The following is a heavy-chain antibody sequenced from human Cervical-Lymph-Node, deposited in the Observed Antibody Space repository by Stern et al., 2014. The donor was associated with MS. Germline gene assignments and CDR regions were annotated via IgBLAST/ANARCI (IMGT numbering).Heavy chain of an antibody. CDR1: GGTFSSYA. D-gene: IGHD5-18*01. V-gene: IGHV1-69*01. CDR2: IIPIFGTA. J-gene: IGHJ6*02. CDR3: ARGDSYGYYYGMDV. Sequence: VQLVESGAEVKKPGSSVKVSCKASGGTFSSYAISWVRQAPGQGLEWMGGIIPIFGTAKYAQKFQGRVTITADEYTSTDYMELSSLRSEDTAVYYCARGDSYGYYYGMDVWGQGTAVTVSS.